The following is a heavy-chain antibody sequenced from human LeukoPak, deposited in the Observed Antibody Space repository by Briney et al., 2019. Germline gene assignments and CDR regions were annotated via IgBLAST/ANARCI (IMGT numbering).Heavy chain of an antibody. J-gene: IGHJ4*02. CDR2: IYYRGST. CDR3: ARHVGSSWYTDY. Sequence: SETLSLTCTVSGGSISGSSFYWGWSRQPPGKGLEWIGSIYYRGSTYYNPSLKSRVTISVDTSKNQFSLKLRSVTAADTAVYYCARHVGSSWYTDYWGQGTLVTVSS. D-gene: IGHD6-13*01. CDR1: GGSISGSSFY. V-gene: IGHV4-39*01.